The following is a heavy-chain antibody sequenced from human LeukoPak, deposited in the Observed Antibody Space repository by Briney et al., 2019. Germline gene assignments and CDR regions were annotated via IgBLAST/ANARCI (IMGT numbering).Heavy chain of an antibody. D-gene: IGHD6-19*01. Sequence: SQTLSLTCAVSGGSISSGGYSWSWIRQPPGKGLEWIGYIYHSGGTYYNPSLKSRVTISVDRSKNQFSLKLSSVTAADTAVYYCARSGYSSYDAFDIWGQGTMVTVSS. CDR2: IYHSGGT. J-gene: IGHJ3*02. CDR1: GGSISSGGYS. V-gene: IGHV4-30-2*01. CDR3: ARSGYSSYDAFDI.